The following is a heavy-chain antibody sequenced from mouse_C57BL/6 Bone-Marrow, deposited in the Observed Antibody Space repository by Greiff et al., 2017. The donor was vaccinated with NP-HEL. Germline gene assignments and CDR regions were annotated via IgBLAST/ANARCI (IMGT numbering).Heavy chain of an antibody. CDR2: IYPGSGST. Sequence: QVHVKQSGAELVKPGASVKMSCKASGYTFTSYWITWVKQRPGQGLEWIGDIYPGSGSTNYNEKFKSKATLTVDTSSSTAYMQLSSLTSEDSAVYYCARDCMDYWGQGTSVTVSS. V-gene: IGHV1-55*01. CDR1: GYTFTSYW. CDR3: ARDCMDY. J-gene: IGHJ4*01.